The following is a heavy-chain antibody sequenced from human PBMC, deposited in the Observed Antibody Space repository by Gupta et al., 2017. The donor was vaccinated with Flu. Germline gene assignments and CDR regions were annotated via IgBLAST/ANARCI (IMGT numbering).Heavy chain of an antibody. CDR1: GDSVSSNSAA. Sequence: QVQLQQSGPGLAKPSQTLSLTSAIPGDSVSSNSAAWNWIRQSPSRCLEWLGRTYYRSKWYNDYAVSVKSRITINPDTSKNQFSLQLKSVTPEDTAVYYCARDGGLMRNQRFDPWGQVTLVTVSS. D-gene: IGHD2-15*01. CDR3: ARDGGLMRNQRFDP. J-gene: IGHJ5*02. V-gene: IGHV6-1*01. CDR2: TYYRSKWYN.